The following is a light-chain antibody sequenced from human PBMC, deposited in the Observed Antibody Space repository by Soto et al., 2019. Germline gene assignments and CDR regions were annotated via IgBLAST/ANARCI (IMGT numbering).Light chain of an antibody. Sequence: DIQLTQSPSFLSASVGDRVTITCRASQGISSYLAWYQQKPGKAPKLLIYAASTLQSGVPSRFSGSGSGTEFTLTISSLQPEDFAAYYCQQLNNHPPGLTFGGGTKVEIK. V-gene: IGKV1-9*01. CDR3: QQLNNHPPGLT. CDR2: AAS. CDR1: QGISSY. J-gene: IGKJ4*01.